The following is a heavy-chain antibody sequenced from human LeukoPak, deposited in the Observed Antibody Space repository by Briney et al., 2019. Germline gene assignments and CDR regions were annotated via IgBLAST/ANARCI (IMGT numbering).Heavy chain of an antibody. D-gene: IGHD6-19*01. Sequence: ASVKVSCKASGYAFNSYGISWVRQAPGQGLEWMGWINPNSGVTNYAQQFQRRVTMTRDTSISTAYMGESRLRSDYTAVYYCARGQQWLEAFEHWGQGTLVTVSS. CDR2: INPNSGVT. CDR1: GYAFNSYG. CDR3: ARGQQWLEAFEH. V-gene: IGHV1-2*02. J-gene: IGHJ4*02.